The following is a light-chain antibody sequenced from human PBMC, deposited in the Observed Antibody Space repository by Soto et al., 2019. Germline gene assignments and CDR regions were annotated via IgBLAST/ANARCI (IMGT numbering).Light chain of an antibody. CDR1: DGVGRS. CDR3: LQRSHWRT. Sequence: IVLTQSPVSPSLSPGGRATLSCRASDGVGRSLAWFQQRPGPAPRLLIYAASNRATGIPARFSGSGSGTDFTLTMRRLEPEDFAVHYRLQRSHWRTLGRGTGVEIK. CDR2: AAS. V-gene: IGKV3-11*01. J-gene: IGKJ4*02.